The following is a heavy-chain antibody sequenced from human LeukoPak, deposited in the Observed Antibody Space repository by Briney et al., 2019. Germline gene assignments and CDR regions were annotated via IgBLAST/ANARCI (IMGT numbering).Heavy chain of an antibody. CDR2: IHHTGST. Sequence: SETLSLTCVVSGGSISSSDWWSWVRQPPGKGLEWIGEIHHTGSTNYNPSLKSRVTMSLDKSQNQFSLKLSSVTAADTAVYYCARVHGTLDFWGQGTLVTVSS. CDR3: ARVHGTLDF. CDR1: GGSISSSDW. V-gene: IGHV4-4*02. D-gene: IGHD1/OR15-1a*01. J-gene: IGHJ4*02.